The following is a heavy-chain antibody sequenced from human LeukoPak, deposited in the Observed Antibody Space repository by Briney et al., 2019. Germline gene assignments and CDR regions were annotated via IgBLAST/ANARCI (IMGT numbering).Heavy chain of an antibody. CDR3: ARRDGFFDY. CDR1: GGSISSYY. Sequence: PSETLSLTCTVSGGSISSYYWSWIRQPPGKGLEWIGYTYYSGSTNYNPSLKSRVTISVDTSKNQFSLKLSSVTAADTAVYYCARRDGFFDYWGQGTLVPVSS. CDR2: TYYSGST. V-gene: IGHV4-59*01. J-gene: IGHJ4*02. D-gene: IGHD5-12*01.